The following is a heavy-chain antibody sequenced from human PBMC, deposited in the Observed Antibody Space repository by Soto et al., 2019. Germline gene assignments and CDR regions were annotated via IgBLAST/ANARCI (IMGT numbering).Heavy chain of an antibody. V-gene: IGHV3-48*03. J-gene: IGHJ6*02. Sequence: LRLSCAASGFPFSRYEMNWVRQAPGKGLEWISYISESGTSMYYADAVKGRFAISRDNAQNSLYLQMNSLRIEDTAVYYCARDQEVHDSRGHKIRAMDVWGQGTTVTVSS. D-gene: IGHD6-19*01. CDR2: ISESGTSM. CDR3: ARDQEVHDSRGHKIRAMDV. CDR1: GFPFSRYE.